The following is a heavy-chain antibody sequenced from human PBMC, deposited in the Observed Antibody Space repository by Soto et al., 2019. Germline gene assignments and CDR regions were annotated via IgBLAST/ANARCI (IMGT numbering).Heavy chain of an antibody. CDR2: INPSSGTT. D-gene: IGHD1-26*01. V-gene: IGHV1-46*01. Sequence: QVQLVQSGAEMKQPGASVKLSCQASGYIFIHCFMHWVRQAPGQGLEWMGGINPSSGTTTYAQKFQGRVTVTRDTSTSTVYMELSSLGSGDTAMYYCARSLGETPSLFDSWGQGSLVTVSA. J-gene: IGHJ4*02. CDR1: GYIFIHCF. CDR3: ARSLGETPSLFDS.